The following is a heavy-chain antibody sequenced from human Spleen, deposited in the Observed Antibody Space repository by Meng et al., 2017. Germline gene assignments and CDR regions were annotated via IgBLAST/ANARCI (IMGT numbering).Heavy chain of an antibody. D-gene: IGHD5-24*01. J-gene: IGHJ4*02. Sequence: QVQLVQSGAEVETPGASVKISCKASGYTFTSYYMHWVRQAPGQGLEWMGILNPSVGSTTYAQKFEGRVTMTRDTSTSTVYLELSSLTSEDTAVYYCARELRDTLYFDYWGQGTLVTVSS. CDR2: LNPSVGST. V-gene: IGHV1-46*03. CDR3: ARELRDTLYFDY. CDR1: GYTFTSYY.